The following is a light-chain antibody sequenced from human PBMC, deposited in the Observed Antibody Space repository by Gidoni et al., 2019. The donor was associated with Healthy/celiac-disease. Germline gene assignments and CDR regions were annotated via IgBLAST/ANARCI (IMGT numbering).Light chain of an antibody. CDR2: AAS. J-gene: IGKJ4*01. Sequence: DIQMTQSPSSLSSSVGDRVTITCRESQSISSYLNWYQQKPGKAPKLLIYAASSLQSGVPSRFSGSGSGTDFTLTISSLQPEDFATDYGQQSYSTPPAFGGGTKVEIK. CDR3: QQSYSTPPA. V-gene: IGKV1-39*01. CDR1: QSISSY.